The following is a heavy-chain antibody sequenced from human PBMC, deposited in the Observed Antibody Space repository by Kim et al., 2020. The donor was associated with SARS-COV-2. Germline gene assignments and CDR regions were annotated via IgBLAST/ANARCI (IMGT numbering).Heavy chain of an antibody. CDR1: GFTFSSSW. CDR3: SRDRHACPFYP. J-gene: IGHJ2*01. CDR2: INTDGSWE. D-gene: IGHD6-6*01. Sequence: GGSLRLSCAASGFTFSSSWMTWVRQAPGKGLEWVARINTDGSWEYYVDSVKVRCTISRDNAQRSMYPQMNSLRAEDTALCDCSRDRHACPFYPWAHVTL. V-gene: IGHV3-7*03.